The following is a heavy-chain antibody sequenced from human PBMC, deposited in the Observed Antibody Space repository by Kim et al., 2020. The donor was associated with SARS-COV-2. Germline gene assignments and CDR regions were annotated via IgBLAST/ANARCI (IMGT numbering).Heavy chain of an antibody. CDR2: YN. J-gene: IGHJ4*02. D-gene: IGHD2-21*02. V-gene: IGHV6-1*01. Sequence: YNEYSVSLKSRITLNPDTSKNQFSLQLNAVPPEDTAVYYCARAMTRFSDYWGQGTLVTVSS. CDR3: ARAMTRFSDY.